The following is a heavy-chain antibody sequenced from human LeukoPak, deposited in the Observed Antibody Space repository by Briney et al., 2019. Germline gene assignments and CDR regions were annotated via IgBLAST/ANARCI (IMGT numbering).Heavy chain of an antibody. V-gene: IGHV3-33*01. CDR1: GFTFSSYG. CDR3: ARAEYYDSSGPLDY. D-gene: IGHD3-22*01. Sequence: PGRSLRLSCAASGFTFSSYGMHWVRQAPGKGLEWVAVIWYDGSNKYYADSVKGRFTISRDNSKNTLYLQMNSLRAEVTAVYYCARAEYYDSSGPLDYWGQGTLVTVSS. CDR2: IWYDGSNK. J-gene: IGHJ4*02.